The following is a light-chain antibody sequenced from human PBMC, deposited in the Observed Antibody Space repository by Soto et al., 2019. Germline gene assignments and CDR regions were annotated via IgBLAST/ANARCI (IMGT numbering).Light chain of an antibody. CDR3: LSYTSSSTYV. CDR2: EVT. V-gene: IGLV2-14*01. CDR1: ASDVGGYNY. J-gene: IGLJ1*01. Sequence: QSVLTQPASVSGSPGQSITISCTGTASDVGGYNYVSWYQQHPGKAPQLIIYEVTNRPSGISNRFSGSKSGNMASLTTSGLQAEDETDYYCLSYTSSSTYVFGSGTKVTVL.